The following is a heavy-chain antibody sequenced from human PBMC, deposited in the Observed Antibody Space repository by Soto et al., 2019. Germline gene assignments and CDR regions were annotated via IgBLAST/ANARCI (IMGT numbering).Heavy chain of an antibody. CDR2: ISGGGRFS. V-gene: IGHV3-23*01. CDR1: GFTFSTYA. J-gene: IGHJ4*02. CDR3: AKSGPTNYFDF. D-gene: IGHD1-26*01. Sequence: PGGSLRLSCAASGFTFSTYAMSWVRQAPGKGLEWVSTISGGGRFSYYADSVKGRFTISRDDSKTILFLQMNSLRAEDSAVYYCAKSGPTNYFDFRGQGSLVTVSS.